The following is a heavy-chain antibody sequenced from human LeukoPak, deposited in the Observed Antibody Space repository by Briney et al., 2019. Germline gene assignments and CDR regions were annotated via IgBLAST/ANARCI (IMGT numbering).Heavy chain of an antibody. CDR3: ARGIPGSSWYLGFDY. CDR2: IYSGGST. J-gene: IGHJ4*02. CDR1: GFTVSSNY. Sequence: PGGSLRLSCAASGFTVSSNYMSWVRQAPGKGLEWVSVIYSGGSTYYADSVKGRFTISRDNSKNTLFLQMKSLRAEDTAVYYCARGIPGSSWYLGFDYWGQGTLVTVSS. D-gene: IGHD6-13*01. V-gene: IGHV3-53*01.